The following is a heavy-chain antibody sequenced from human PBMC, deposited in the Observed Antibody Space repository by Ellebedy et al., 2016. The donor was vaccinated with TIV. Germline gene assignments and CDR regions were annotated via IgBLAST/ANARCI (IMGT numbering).Heavy chain of an antibody. Sequence: GGSLRLXXAASGFIFSDYGMHWVRQAPGKGLEWVAVVWYDGSHEYYADSVKGRFTISRDNSKNTVYLQMNSLRVEDTAVYYCARGPADFVVVTAPDYWGQGTLVTVSS. V-gene: IGHV3-33*01. CDR3: ARGPADFVVVTAPDY. J-gene: IGHJ4*02. CDR1: GFIFSDYG. CDR2: VWYDGSHE. D-gene: IGHD2-21*02.